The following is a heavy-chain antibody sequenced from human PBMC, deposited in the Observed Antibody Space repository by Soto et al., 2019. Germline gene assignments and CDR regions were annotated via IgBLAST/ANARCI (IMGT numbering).Heavy chain of an antibody. J-gene: IGHJ5*02. D-gene: IGHD4-17*01. CDR3: ARRLVATVATSENNWLHP. CDR1: GGSISSYY. V-gene: IGHV4-59*08. Sequence: LSLTCTVSGGSISSYYWSWIRQPPGKGLEWIGYIYYSGSTNYNPSLNGRVTISLDTSKNQFSLKLTSVTAADTAVYFCARRLVATVATSENNWLHPWGQGVLVTVS. CDR2: IYYSGST.